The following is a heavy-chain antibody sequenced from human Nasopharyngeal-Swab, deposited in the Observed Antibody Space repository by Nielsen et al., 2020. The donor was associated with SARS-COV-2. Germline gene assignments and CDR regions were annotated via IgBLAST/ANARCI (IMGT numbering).Heavy chain of an antibody. CDR2: IYYSGST. CDR1: GGPFISSSYY. V-gene: IGHV4-39*01. J-gene: IGHJ3*02. D-gene: IGHD5-24*01. Sequence: ETLSFTCTVSGGPFISSSYYWGGIRQRPGKRLEWIGSIYYSGSTYYNPSLKSRVTISVDTSKNQFSLKLSSVTAADTAVYYCARHRRRWLQLQADAFDIWGQGTMVIVSS. CDR3: ARHRRRWLQLQADAFDI.